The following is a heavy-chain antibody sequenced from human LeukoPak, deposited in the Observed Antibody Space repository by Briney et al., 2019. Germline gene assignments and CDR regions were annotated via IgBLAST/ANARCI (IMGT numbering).Heavy chain of an antibody. D-gene: IGHD6-19*01. CDR2: IKQDGSEK. CDR1: GFTFSSYW. CDR3: AREGEGSDNYGMDV. Sequence: GGSLRLSCAASGFTFSSYWMSWVRQAPGKGLGWVANIKQDGSEKYYVDSVKGRFTISRDNAKNSLSLQMNGLGAEDTGVYYCAREGEGSDNYGMDVWGQGTTVTVSS. V-gene: IGHV3-7*01. J-gene: IGHJ6*02.